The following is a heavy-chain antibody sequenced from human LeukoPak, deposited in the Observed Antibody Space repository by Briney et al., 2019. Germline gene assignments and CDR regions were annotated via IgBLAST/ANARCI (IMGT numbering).Heavy chain of an antibody. J-gene: IGHJ6*03. CDR2: INHSGSI. Sequence: SETLSLTCAVYGGSFSGYYWSWIRQPPGKGLEWIGEINHSGSINYDSSLKSRVTISVDTSKNQFSLKLSSVTAADTAVYYCARRMGRRFGERYYYYHYMDVWGRGTTVTISS. D-gene: IGHD3-10*01. CDR3: ARRMGRRFGERYYYYHYMDV. V-gene: IGHV4-34*01. CDR1: GGSFSGYY.